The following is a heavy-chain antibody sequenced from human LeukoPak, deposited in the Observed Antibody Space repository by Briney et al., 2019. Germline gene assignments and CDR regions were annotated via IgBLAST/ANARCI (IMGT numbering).Heavy chain of an antibody. D-gene: IGHD3-10*01. J-gene: IGHJ4*02. CDR2: ISSSSSYI. CDR1: GFNFSSYS. CDR3: GRDEVRGVAFDY. V-gene: IGHV3-21*01. Sequence: GGSLRLSCAASGFNFSSYSMNWVRQAPGKGLEWVSSISSSSSYIYYADSVKGRFTISRDNAKNSLYLQMNSLRAEDTAVYYCGRDEVRGVAFDYWGQGTLVTVSS.